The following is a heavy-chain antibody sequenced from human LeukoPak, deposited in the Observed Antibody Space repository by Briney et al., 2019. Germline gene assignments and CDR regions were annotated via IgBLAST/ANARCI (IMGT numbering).Heavy chain of an antibody. CDR1: EDTFHSYG. D-gene: IGHD6-13*01. Sequence: SVKVSCKASEDTFHSYGFSWVRHAPGQGLEWVGGILPLYGSGNYPEKFQGRVTITTDESTSTAYMELSSLRSEDTAVYYCARVGYSSSFYYYYMDVWGKGTTVTVSS. CDR2: ILPLYGSG. CDR3: ARVGYSSSFYYYYMDV. V-gene: IGHV1-69*05. J-gene: IGHJ6*03.